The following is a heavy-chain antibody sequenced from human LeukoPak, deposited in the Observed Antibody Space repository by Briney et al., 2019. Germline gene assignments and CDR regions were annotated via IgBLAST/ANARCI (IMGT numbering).Heavy chain of an antibody. V-gene: IGHV1-2*06. CDR1: GYTFSGYF. CDR3: ATYYSNYDYYYNGMDV. J-gene: IGHJ6*02. CDR2: INPNSGGT. D-gene: IGHD4-11*01. Sequence: GASVKVSCKASGYTFSGYFMHWVRQAPGQGLEWMGRINPNSGGTNYAQKFQGRVTMTRDTSISTAYMELSRLRSDDTAVYYCATYYSNYDYYYNGMDVWGQGTTVTVSS.